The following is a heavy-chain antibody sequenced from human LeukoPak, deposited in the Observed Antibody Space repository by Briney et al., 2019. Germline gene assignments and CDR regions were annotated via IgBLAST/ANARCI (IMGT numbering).Heavy chain of an antibody. Sequence: SETLSLTCTVSGGSVSSYYWSWIRQPAGKGLEWIGRIYTSGSTNYNPSLKSRVTMSVDTSKNQFSLKLSSVTAADTAVYYCARDFASSGYYTPLWGQGTLVTVSS. J-gene: IGHJ4*02. D-gene: IGHD3-22*01. V-gene: IGHV4-4*07. CDR3: ARDFASSGYYTPL. CDR1: GGSVSSYY. CDR2: IYTSGST.